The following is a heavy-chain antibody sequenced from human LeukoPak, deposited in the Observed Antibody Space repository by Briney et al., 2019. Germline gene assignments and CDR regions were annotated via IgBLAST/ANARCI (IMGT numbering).Heavy chain of an antibody. CDR2: INPNSGGT. V-gene: IGHV1-2*02. CDR3: ARDGQYQLLGPHDH. Sequence: ASVKVSCMASGYTFIDYYMHWVRQAPGQGLEWMGWINPNSGGTNYAQKFQGRVTMTRDMSISTAYMELSRLRSDDTAVYYCARDGQYQLLGPHDHWGQGTLVTVSS. CDR1: GYTFIDYY. D-gene: IGHD2-2*01. J-gene: IGHJ4*02.